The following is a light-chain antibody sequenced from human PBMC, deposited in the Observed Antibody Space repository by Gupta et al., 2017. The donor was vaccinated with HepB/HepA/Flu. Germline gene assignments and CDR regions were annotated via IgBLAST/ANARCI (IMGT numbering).Light chain of an antibody. CDR1: SSDVGGYNY. CDR2: DVS. CDR3: SSYTSSNYV. V-gene: IGLV2-14*01. J-gene: IGLJ1*01. Sequence: QSALTQPASVSGSPGQSITISCTGTSSDVGGYNYVSWYQQHPGKAPKIMIYDVSNRPSGVSNRFSGSKSGTTASLTISGLQAEDEDDYYCSSYTSSNYVFGTGTKVTVL.